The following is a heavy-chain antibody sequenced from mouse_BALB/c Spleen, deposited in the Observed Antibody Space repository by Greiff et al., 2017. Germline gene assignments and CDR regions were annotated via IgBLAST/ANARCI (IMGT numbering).Heavy chain of an antibody. CDR3: AIRGIYYDYDGFAY. D-gene: IGHD2-4*01. CDR2: IYPYNGGT. CDR1: GYTFTDYN. Sequence: EVKLQQSGPELVKPGASVKISCKASGYTFTDYNMHWVKQSHGKSLEWIGYIYPYNGGTGYNQKFKSKATLTVDNSSSTAYMELRSLTSEDSAVYYCAIRGIYYDYDGFAYWGQGTLVTVSA. V-gene: IGHV1S29*02. J-gene: IGHJ3*01.